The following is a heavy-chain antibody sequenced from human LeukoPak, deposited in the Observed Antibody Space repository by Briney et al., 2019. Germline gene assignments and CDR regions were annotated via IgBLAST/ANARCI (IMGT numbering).Heavy chain of an antibody. Sequence: GGSLRLSCAASGFTFSSYAMSWVRRAPGKGLEWVSEISGSGGSTYYADSVKGRFTISRDNSKNTLYLQMNSLRAEDTAVYYCATLSDMYSSSWTHYFDYWGQGTLVTVSS. V-gene: IGHV3-23*01. D-gene: IGHD6-13*01. CDR3: ATLSDMYSSSWTHYFDY. J-gene: IGHJ4*02. CDR2: ISGSGGST. CDR1: GFTFSSYA.